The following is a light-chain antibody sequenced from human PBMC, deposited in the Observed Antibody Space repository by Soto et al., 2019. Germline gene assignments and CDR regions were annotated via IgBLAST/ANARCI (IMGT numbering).Light chain of an antibody. CDR3: QQYVYSPRT. CDR2: DTS. J-gene: IGKJ1*01. V-gene: IGKV3-20*01. CDR1: QSVTSSY. Sequence: DIVLTQSPGTLSLFPGERATLSCRASQSVTSSYLAWYQQKPGQAPRLLIYDTSSRATGIPDRFSGSGSGTDFTLTISRLEPEDFAVYYCQQYVYSPRTFGQGTKVEIK.